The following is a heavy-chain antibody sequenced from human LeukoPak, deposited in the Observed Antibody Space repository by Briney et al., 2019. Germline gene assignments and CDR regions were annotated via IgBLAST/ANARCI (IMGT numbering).Heavy chain of an antibody. V-gene: IGHV1-18*01. D-gene: IGHD3-9*01. CDR3: AREFHVPYYDILTGYYNYWFDP. Sequence: ASVKVSCKASGYTFTGYGISWVRQAPGQGLEWMGWISAYYGNTNYAQKLQGRVTMTTDTSTSTAYMELRSLRSDDTAVYYCAREFHVPYYDILTGYYNYWFDPWGQGTLVTVSS. CDR1: GYTFTGYG. CDR2: ISAYYGNT. J-gene: IGHJ5*02.